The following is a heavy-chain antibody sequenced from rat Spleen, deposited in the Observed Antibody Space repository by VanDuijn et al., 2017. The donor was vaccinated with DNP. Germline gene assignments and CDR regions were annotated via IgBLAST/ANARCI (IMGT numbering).Heavy chain of an antibody. CDR2: IRDKANSYTT. D-gene: IGHD2-2*01. J-gene: IGHJ2*01. Sequence: EVKLLESGGGLVQPGGSMRLSCAASGFTFTDFSMNWIRQPAGKAPEWLGFIRDKANSYTTDYNPSVKGRFTISRDDSQNMLYLQMNTLRTEDTATYYCARWIPTAHLDCWGQGVMVTVSS. V-gene: IGHV7-7*01. CDR1: GFTFTDFS. CDR3: ARWIPTAHLDC.